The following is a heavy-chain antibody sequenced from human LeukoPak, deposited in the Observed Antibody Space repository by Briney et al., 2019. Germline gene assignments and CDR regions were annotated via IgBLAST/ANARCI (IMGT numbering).Heavy chain of an antibody. CDR2: ISYDGSNK. CDR3: ARNSGYDPEGFDY. V-gene: IGHV3-30*03. Sequence: GGSLRLSCAASGFTFSSYAMSWVRQAPGKGLEWVAVISYDGSNKYYADSEKGRFTISRDNSKNTLYLQMNSLRAEDTAVYYCARNSGYDPEGFDYWGQGTLVTVSS. D-gene: IGHD5-12*01. CDR1: GFTFSSYA. J-gene: IGHJ4*02.